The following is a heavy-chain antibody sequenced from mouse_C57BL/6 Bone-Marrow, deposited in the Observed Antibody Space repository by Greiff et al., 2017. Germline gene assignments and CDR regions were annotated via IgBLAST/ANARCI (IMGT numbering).Heavy chain of an antibody. Sequence: EVQGVESGAGLVKPGGSLKISCAASGFTFSSYAMSWVRQTPGKRLEWVAYISSGGDYIYYAYNVKGLFTISRDNARNTLYLQMSSLKSEDTAMYYCTSDLGKYYFDYWGQGTTLTVSS. CDR2: ISSGGDYI. V-gene: IGHV5-9-1*02. J-gene: IGHJ2*01. D-gene: IGHD4-1*01. CDR3: TSDLGKYYFDY. CDR1: GFTFSSYA.